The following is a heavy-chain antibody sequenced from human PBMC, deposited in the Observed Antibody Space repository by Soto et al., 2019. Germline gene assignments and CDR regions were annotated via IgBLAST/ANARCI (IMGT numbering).Heavy chain of an antibody. CDR3: ARDGGYGDYVGAFDI. Sequence: SETLSLTCAVSGGSISSGGYSWSWIRQPPGKGLEWIGYIYHSGSTYYNPSLKSRVTISVDRSKNQFSLKLSSVTAADTAVYYCARDGGYGDYVGAFDIWCQGTMVTVSS. CDR2: IYHSGST. CDR1: GGSISSGGYS. D-gene: IGHD4-17*01. V-gene: IGHV4-30-2*01. J-gene: IGHJ3*02.